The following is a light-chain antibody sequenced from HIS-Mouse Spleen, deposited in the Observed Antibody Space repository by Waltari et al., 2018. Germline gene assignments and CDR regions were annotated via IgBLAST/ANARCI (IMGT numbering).Light chain of an antibody. CDR1: SGDVGGYNY. J-gene: IGLJ1*01. CDR2: EVS. V-gene: IGLV2-8*01. Sequence: QSALTQPPSASGSPGQSVTIACPGTSGDVGGYNYVAWYQQHPGTAPKLMIYEVSKRPSGVPDRFSGSKSGNTASLTVSGLQAEDEADYYCSSYAGSNNYVFGTGTKVTVL. CDR3: SSYAGSNNYV.